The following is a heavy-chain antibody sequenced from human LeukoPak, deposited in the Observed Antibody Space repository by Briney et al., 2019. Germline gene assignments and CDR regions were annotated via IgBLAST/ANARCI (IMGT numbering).Heavy chain of an antibody. J-gene: IGHJ3*02. V-gene: IGHV4-59*08. CDR3: ANPGGGNYYDSSGYLELGAFDI. D-gene: IGHD3-22*01. Sequence: PSETLSLTCSVSGGSISSYYWSWIRQPPGKGLEWIGYIYYSGSTNYNPSLKSRVTISVDTSKNQFSLKLSSVTAADTAVYYCANPGGGNYYDSSGYLELGAFDIWGQGTMVTVSA. CDR1: GGSISSYY. CDR2: IYYSGST.